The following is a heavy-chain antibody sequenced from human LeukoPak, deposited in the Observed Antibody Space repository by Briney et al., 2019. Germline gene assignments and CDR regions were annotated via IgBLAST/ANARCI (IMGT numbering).Heavy chain of an antibody. CDR3: SGGDYGSAPDAFDI. Sequence: SETLSLTCAVYGGSFSGYYWSWIRQPPGKGLEWIGEINHSGSTNYNPSLKSRVTISVDTSKNQFSLKLSSVTAADTAVYYCSGGDYGSAPDAFDIWGQGTMVTVSS. V-gene: IGHV4-34*01. CDR2: INHSGST. J-gene: IGHJ3*02. D-gene: IGHD3-10*01. CDR1: GGSFSGYY.